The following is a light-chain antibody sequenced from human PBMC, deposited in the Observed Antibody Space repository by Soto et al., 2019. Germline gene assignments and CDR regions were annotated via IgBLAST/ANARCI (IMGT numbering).Light chain of an antibody. CDR2: SNN. Sequence: QSVLTQPPSASGTPGQRVTISCSGSSSDIGSNTVDWYQQLPGTAPKLLMYSNNQRPSGVPDRFSGSKSGTSASLAISGLQSEDEAEYYCAAWHDSLNGYVFGTGTKLTVL. V-gene: IGLV1-44*01. J-gene: IGLJ1*01. CDR1: SSDIGSNT. CDR3: AAWHDSLNGYV.